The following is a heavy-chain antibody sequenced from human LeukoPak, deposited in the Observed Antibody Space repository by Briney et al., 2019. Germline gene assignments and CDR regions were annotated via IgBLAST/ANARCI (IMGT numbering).Heavy chain of an antibody. D-gene: IGHD2-15*01. J-gene: IGHJ3*02. CDR1: GVSIISSDYH. Sequence: SETLSLTCIVSGVSIISSDYHWGWVRQPPGKGLEWIGTISYSGNTDYNPSPRSRVTISVDTSNNQFSLRLGSVTAADTAVYHCARHCCSGPAKRVFDIWGQGTMVTVSS. CDR3: ARHCCSGPAKRVFDI. V-gene: IGHV4-39*01. CDR2: ISYSGNT.